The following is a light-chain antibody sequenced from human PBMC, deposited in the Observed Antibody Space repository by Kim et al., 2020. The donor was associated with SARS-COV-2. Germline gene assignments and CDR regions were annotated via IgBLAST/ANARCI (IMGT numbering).Light chain of an antibody. J-gene: IGKJ2*01. CDR2: KTS. CDR3: QQYYSYVT. V-gene: IGKV1-5*03. Sequence: SASVGDSVTITCGAIQSITSWLAWYQQTPGKAPNRLIYKTSTLESGVPSRFSGSGYGTEFTLTISRLQPDDFATYYCQQYYSYVTFGQGTKVDIK. CDR1: QSITSW.